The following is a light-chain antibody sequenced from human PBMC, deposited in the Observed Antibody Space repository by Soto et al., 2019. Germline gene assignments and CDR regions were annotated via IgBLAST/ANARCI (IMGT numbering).Light chain of an antibody. CDR2: GAS. Sequence: EIVMTQSPATLSVSPGERVTLSCRASQGISNYLAWYQLKPGQAPRLLIHGASNRATGIPARFSGSGSGTDFTLTISSLEPEDFAVYYCQQRSNWPPEITFGQGTRLEIK. CDR1: QGISNY. V-gene: IGKV3-11*01. CDR3: QQRSNWPPEIT. J-gene: IGKJ5*01.